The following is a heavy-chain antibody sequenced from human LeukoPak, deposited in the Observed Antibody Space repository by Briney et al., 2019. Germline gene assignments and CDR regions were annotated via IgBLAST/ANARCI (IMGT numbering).Heavy chain of an antibody. J-gene: IGHJ4*02. V-gene: IGHV3-30*04. Sequence: PGRSLRLSCAASGFTFSSYAMHWVRQAPGKGLEWVAVISYDGSNKYYADSVKGRFTISRDNSKNTLYLQMNSLRAEDTAVYYCAKDQDSYGYDYWGQGTLVTVSS. CDR1: GFTFSSYA. CDR3: AKDQDSYGYDY. CDR2: ISYDGSNK. D-gene: IGHD5-18*01.